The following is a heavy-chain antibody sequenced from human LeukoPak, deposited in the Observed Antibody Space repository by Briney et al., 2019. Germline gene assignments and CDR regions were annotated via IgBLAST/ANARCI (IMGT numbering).Heavy chain of an antibody. CDR1: GFTLSTYG. Sequence: PGGSLRLSCAASGFTLSTYGVLWVRQVPGQGMEWVAFIRNDGSNKYYEDSVKGRYIISRDNSKNTVYLQMNSLRAEDTAVYYCAKTPKMGIGHFDYWGQGTLVTVSS. CDR2: IRNDGSNK. CDR3: AKTPKMGIGHFDY. D-gene: IGHD7-27*01. J-gene: IGHJ4*02. V-gene: IGHV3-30*02.